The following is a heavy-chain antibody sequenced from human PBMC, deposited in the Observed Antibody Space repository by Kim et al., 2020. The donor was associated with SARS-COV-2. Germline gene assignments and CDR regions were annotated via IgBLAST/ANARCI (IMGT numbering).Heavy chain of an antibody. J-gene: IGHJ4*02. CDR1: GDSISGYY. Sequence: SETLSLTCSVSGDSISGYYWSWIRQPPGKGLEWIGYIYSSGSTQYNPSLSSRVTLSLDTSNHVFSLKLTSVTAADTAVYHCARHLGAPAMAFDSLGQGT. V-gene: IGHV4-59*08. CDR3: ARHLGAPAMAFDS. CDR2: IYSSGST. D-gene: IGHD5-18*01.